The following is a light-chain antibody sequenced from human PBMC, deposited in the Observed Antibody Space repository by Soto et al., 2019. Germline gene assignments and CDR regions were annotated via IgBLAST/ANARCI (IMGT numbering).Light chain of an antibody. CDR1: QSISSSY. J-gene: IGKJ1*01. CDR2: SSS. Sequence: EIVLTQSPGTLSLSPGERATLSCRSSQSISSSYLAWYQQKPCQAPRLLIVSSSRRPTDVPARFSGSGSGTDFTLTISSLQSEDSAFYYCQQYNNLPPTFGQGTKVDIK. CDR3: QQYNNLPPT. V-gene: IGKV3-20*01.